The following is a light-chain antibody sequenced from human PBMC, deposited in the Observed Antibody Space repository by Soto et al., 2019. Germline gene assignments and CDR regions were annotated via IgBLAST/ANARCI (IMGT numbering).Light chain of an antibody. CDR2: GAS. Sequence: EIVLTQSPGTLSLSPGERATLSCRASQSVSSSYLAWYQQKPGQAPRLLIYGASSRATGIPDRFSGSGYGKDFPLTISRLEHEDFAVYYCQQYGSSLFTFGPGTKVDIK. V-gene: IGKV3-20*01. CDR3: QQYGSSLFT. CDR1: QSVSSSY. J-gene: IGKJ3*01.